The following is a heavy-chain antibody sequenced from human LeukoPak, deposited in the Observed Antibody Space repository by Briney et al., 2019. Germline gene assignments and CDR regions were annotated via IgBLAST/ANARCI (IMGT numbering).Heavy chain of an antibody. J-gene: IGHJ6*02. Sequence: SETLSLTCSVSGGSISTYYWSWIRQLPGKGLEWIGYIYYTGTTNYNPSLRSRVTISVDTSRNQFSLRLSSVTAADTAVYYCAREEPQTPVPEGMVVWGHGTTVIVSS. CDR2: IYYTGTT. D-gene: IGHD4-17*01. CDR3: AREEPQTPVPEGMVV. V-gene: IGHV4-59*01. CDR1: GGSISTYY.